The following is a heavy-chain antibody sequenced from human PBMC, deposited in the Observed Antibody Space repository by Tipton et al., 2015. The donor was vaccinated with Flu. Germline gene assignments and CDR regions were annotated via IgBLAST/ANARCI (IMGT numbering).Heavy chain of an antibody. V-gene: IGHV3-48*03. CDR3: ARGYGGNSENAFDI. CDR2: IRSSGSTI. Sequence: SLRLSCAASGFTFSSYEMNWVRQAPGKGLEWVSYIRSSGSTIYYADFVKGRFTISRDNAKNSLYLQMNSLRPEDTAVYYCARGYGGNSENAFDIWGQGTMVTVSS. D-gene: IGHD4-23*01. CDR1: GFTFSSYE. J-gene: IGHJ3*02.